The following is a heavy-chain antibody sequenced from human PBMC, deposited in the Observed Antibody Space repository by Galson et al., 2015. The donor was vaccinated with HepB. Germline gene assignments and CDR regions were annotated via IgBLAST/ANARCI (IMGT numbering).Heavy chain of an antibody. J-gene: IGHJ4*02. Sequence: SLRLSCAASGFTFDDYAIHWVRQAPGKGLEWVSGISWNSGTIDYADSVKGRFTISRDNAKNSLYLQMNSLRADDTALYYCAKGPYSSPSQLPFFDYWGQGTLVTVSS. V-gene: IGHV3-9*01. CDR3: AKGPYSSPSQLPFFDY. D-gene: IGHD3-22*01. CDR1: GFTFDDYA. CDR2: ISWNSGTI.